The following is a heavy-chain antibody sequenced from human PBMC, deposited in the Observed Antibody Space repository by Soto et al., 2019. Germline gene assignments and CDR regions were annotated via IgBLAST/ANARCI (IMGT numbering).Heavy chain of an antibody. CDR2: IIPIFGTA. D-gene: IGHD2-2*01. Sequence: GPSVKVSCKASGGTFSSYAISWVRQAPGQGLEWMGGIIPIFGTANYAQKFQGRVTITADESTSTAYMELSSLRSEDTAVYYCAREARELFCSSTSCYPPAKIFGVVGGMDVWGQGTTVTVSS. CDR1: GGTFSSYA. V-gene: IGHV1-69*13. CDR3: AREARELFCSSTSCYPPAKIFGVVGGMDV. J-gene: IGHJ6*02.